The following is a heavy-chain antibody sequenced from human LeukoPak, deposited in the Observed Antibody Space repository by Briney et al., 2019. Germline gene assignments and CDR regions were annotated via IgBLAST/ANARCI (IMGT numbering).Heavy chain of an antibody. V-gene: IGHV3-30*18. CDR1: GFTFSSYS. Sequence: GASLRLSCAASGFTFSSYSMNWVRQAPGKGLEWVAVISPDGKGKYYADSVKGRFTISRDNSKNTLYLEMNSLRGEDTAVYYCAKERLTKVSHETDYWGQGTLVTVSS. J-gene: IGHJ4*02. CDR3: AKERLTKVSHETDY. D-gene: IGHD5/OR15-5a*01. CDR2: ISPDGKGK.